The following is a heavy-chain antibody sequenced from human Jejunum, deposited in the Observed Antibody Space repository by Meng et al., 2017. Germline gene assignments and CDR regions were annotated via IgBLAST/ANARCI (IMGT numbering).Heavy chain of an antibody. CDR1: GFTVNPYA. J-gene: IGHJ4*02. Sequence: QGQRGESGGGGGRAGRSLRLSCAASGFTVNPYAMHWVRQAPGEGLEWVALISYDGRNQYYADSVKGRFTISRDDSTSTLYLQMNSLRTEDTALYYCAREITGFYVACWGQGTLVTVSS. CDR2: ISYDGRNQ. V-gene: IGHV3-30-3*01. CDR3: AREITGFYVAC.